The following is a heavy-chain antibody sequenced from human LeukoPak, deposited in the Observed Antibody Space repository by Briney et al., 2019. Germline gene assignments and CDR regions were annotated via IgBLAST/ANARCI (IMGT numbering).Heavy chain of an antibody. CDR2: ISGSGGST. Sequence: SGGSLRLSCAASGFTFSSYAMSWVRQAPGKGLEWVSAISGSGGSTYYADSVKGRFAISRDNSKSTLYLQMNSLRAEDTAVYYCAKAPFSGSYTWGQGTLVTVSS. V-gene: IGHV3-23*01. CDR1: GFTFSSYA. D-gene: IGHD1-26*01. J-gene: IGHJ4*02. CDR3: AKAPFSGSYT.